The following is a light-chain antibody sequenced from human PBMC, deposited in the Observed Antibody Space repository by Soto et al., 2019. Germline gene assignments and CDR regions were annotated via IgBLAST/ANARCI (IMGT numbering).Light chain of an antibody. Sequence: QSALTQPASVSGSPGQSITISCTGTTSDFTNYNYVSWYQQLPGKAPKLLIYEVTNRPSGVSNRFSGSKSGNTASLTISRLQSDDEADYYCSSYTASTTLFVFGSGTKVTVL. CDR3: SSYTASTTLFV. V-gene: IGLV2-14*01. CDR1: TSDFTNYNY. CDR2: EVT. J-gene: IGLJ1*01.